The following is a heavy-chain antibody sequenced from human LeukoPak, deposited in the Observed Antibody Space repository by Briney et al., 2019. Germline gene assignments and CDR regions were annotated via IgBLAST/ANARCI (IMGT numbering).Heavy chain of an antibody. CDR3: ARGDCSGGSCPFEY. J-gene: IGHJ4*02. CDR1: GFTFTSYS. CDR2: ISGSSSYI. D-gene: IGHD2-15*01. V-gene: IGHV3-21*01. Sequence: GGSLRLSSAASGFTFTSYSMNWVRQAPGKGLEWVSSISGSSSYIYHADSVKGRFTISRDNAKSSVYLQMNSLRAEDTAVYYCARGDCSGGSCPFEYWGQGTLVTVSS.